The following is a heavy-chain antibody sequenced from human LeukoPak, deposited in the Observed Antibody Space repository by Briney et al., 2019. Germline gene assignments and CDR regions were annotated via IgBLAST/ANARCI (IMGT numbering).Heavy chain of an antibody. V-gene: IGHV3-53*01. CDR2: IYSGGTT. CDR1: GFTFSNTW. CDR3: ATAGQAHGDYY. Sequence: PGGSLRLSCAASGFTFSNTWMNWVRQAPGKGLEWVSVIYSGGTTHYADSVKGRFTISRDNSKNTLYLQMNSLRDDDTAVYFCATAGQAHGDYYWGQGTLVTVSS. J-gene: IGHJ4*02. D-gene: IGHD4-17*01.